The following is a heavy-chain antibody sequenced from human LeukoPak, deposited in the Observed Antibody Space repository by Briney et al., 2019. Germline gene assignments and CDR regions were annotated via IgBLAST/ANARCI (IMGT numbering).Heavy chain of an antibody. CDR2: IDGRGGST. CDR3: AKSYGSGNFYYFDS. D-gene: IGHD3-10*01. J-gene: IGHJ4*02. Sequence: GGSLRFSCAASGFTFNTYAMTWVRQAPGKGLEWVSTIDGRGGSTNYADSVEGRFTISRDNSRNTLYLQLNTLRAEDTAVYYCAKSYGSGNFYYFDSWGQGSLVTVSS. V-gene: IGHV3-23*01. CDR1: GFTFNTYA.